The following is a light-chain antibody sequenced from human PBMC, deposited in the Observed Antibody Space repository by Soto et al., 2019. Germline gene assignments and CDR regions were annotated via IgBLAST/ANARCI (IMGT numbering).Light chain of an antibody. Sequence: QSALTQPASVSGSPGQSITISCTGTSSDVGGYNFVSWYQQHPGKAPELMIYDVNNRPSWVSNRFSGSKSDNTASLTISGLQSEDEADYYCSSYTDSSTLVVFGGGTQLTVL. CDR2: DVN. CDR1: SSDVGGYNF. J-gene: IGLJ3*02. V-gene: IGLV2-14*01. CDR3: SSYTDSSTLVV.